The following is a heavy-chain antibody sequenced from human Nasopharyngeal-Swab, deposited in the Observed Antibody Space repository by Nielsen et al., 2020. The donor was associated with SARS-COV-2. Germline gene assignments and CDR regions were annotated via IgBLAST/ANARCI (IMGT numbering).Heavy chain of an antibody. CDR3: ARYYGSGDFYGMDV. V-gene: IGHV2-70*01. CDR2: IDWDDDK. CDR1: GFSLSTSGMC. Sequence: SGPTLVKPTQTITLTCTFSGFSLSTSGMCVSWIRQPPGKALEWLALIDWDDDKYYSTSLKTRLTISKDTSKNQVVLTMTNMDPVDTATYYCARYYGSGDFYGMDVWGQGTTVTVSS. D-gene: IGHD3-10*01. J-gene: IGHJ6*02.